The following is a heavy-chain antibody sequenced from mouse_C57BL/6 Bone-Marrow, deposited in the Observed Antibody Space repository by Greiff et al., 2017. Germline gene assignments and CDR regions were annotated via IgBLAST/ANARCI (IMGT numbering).Heavy chain of an antibody. V-gene: IGHV7-1*01. Sequence: EVQRVESGGGLVQSGRSLRLSCATSGFTFSDFYMEWVRQAPGKGLEWIAASRNKANDYTTAYSVSVKGRFIVSRDTSQSILYLQMNALRAEDTAIYYCARDAGDYDGYAMDYWGQGTSVTVSS. D-gene: IGHD2-4*01. CDR2: SRNKANDYTT. J-gene: IGHJ4*01. CDR3: ARDAGDYDGYAMDY. CDR1: GFTFSDFY.